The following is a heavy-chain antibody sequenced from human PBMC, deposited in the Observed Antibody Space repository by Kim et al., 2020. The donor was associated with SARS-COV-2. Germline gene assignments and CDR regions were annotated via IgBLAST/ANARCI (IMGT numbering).Heavy chain of an antibody. CDR1: GFTFSSYA. CDR2: ISGSGGST. V-gene: IGHV3-23*01. Sequence: GGSLRLSCAASGFTFSSYAMSWVRQAPGKGLEWVSAISGSGGSTYYADSVKGRFTTSRDNSKNTLYLQMNSLRAEDTAVYYCAKGAFLFGSGRREYFQHWGQGTLVTVSS. J-gene: IGHJ1*01. CDR3: AKGAFLFGSGRREYFQH. D-gene: IGHD3-10*01.